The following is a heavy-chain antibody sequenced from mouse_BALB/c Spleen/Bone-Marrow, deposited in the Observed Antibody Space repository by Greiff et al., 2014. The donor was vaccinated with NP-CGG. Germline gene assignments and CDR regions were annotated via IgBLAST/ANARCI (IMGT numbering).Heavy chain of an antibody. J-gene: IGHJ2*01. D-gene: IGHD1-2*01. V-gene: IGHV2-9*02. CDR3: ARYYYGFLDY. Sequence: VQLVESGPGLVAPSQSLSITCTVSGFSLTSYGVHWVRQPPGKGLEWLGVIWAGGSTNYNSTLMSRLTISKDNSKSQVFLKMNRLQTDDTAMYYCARYYYGFLDYWGQGTTLTVSS. CDR2: IWAGGST. CDR1: GFSLTSYG.